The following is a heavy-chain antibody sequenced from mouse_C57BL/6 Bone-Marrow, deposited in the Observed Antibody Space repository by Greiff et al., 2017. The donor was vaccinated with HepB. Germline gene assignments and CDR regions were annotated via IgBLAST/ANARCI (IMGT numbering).Heavy chain of an antibody. CDR3: ARLDYGSYYFDY. CDR2: INPNNGGT. J-gene: IGHJ2*01. D-gene: IGHD1-1*01. CDR1: GYTFTDYN. V-gene: IGHV1-22*01. Sequence: VQLQQSGPELVKPGASVKMSCKASGYTFTDYNMHWVKQSHGKSLEWIGYINPNNGGTSYNQKFKGKATLTVNKSSSTAYMELRSLTSEDSAVYYCARLDYGSYYFDYWGQGTTLTVSS.